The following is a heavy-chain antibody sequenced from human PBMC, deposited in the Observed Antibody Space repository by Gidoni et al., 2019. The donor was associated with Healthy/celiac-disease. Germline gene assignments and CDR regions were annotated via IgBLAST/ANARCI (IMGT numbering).Heavy chain of an antibody. CDR2: IYYSGST. CDR3: ARGAQGPRPHWNDDGWGGWFDP. J-gene: IGHJ5*02. CDR1: GGSISSYY. Sequence: QVQLQESGPGLVKPSETLSLTCTVSGGSISSYYWSWIRQPPGKGLEWIGYIYYSGSTNYNPSLKSRVTISVDTSKNQFSLKLSSVTAADTAVYYCARGAQGPRPHWNDDGWGGWFDPWGQGTLVTVSS. V-gene: IGHV4-59*01. D-gene: IGHD1-1*01.